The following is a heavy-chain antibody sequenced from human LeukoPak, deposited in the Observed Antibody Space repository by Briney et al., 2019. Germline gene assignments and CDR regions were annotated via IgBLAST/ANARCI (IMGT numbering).Heavy chain of an antibody. Sequence: GGSLRLSCAASGLTFSTYWMSWVRQAPGKGLECVGIINEHGSEKYYVDSVKGRFTLSRDNAKNSLYLQINSLRAEDTAVYYCARGALRSVDCWGQGTLLTVSS. J-gene: IGHJ4*02. V-gene: IGHV3-7*03. CDR3: ARGALRSVDC. CDR2: INEHGSEK. CDR1: GLTFSTYW. D-gene: IGHD3-10*02.